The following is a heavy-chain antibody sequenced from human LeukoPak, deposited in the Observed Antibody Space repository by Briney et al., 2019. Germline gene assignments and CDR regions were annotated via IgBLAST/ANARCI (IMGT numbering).Heavy chain of an antibody. D-gene: IGHD7-27*01. CDR2: INHSGST. V-gene: IGHV4-34*01. CDR1: GGSFSGYY. CDR3: ASGFALGNWFDP. Sequence: SETLSLTCAVYGGSFSGYYWSWIRQPPGKGLEWIGEINHSGSTNYNPSLKSRVTISVDTSKNQFSLKLSSVTAADTAVYYCASGFALGNWFDPWGQGTLVTVSS. J-gene: IGHJ5*02.